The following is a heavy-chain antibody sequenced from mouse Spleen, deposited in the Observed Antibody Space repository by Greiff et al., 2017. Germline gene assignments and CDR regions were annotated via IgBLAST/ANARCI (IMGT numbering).Heavy chain of an antibody. CDR3: ARSYYRYDGVYAMDY. D-gene: IGHD2-14*01. CDR2: IHPNSGST. Sequence: QVQLQQPGAELVKPGASVKLSCKASGYTFTSYWMHWVKQRPGQGLEWIGMIHPNSGSTNYNEKFKSKATLTVDKSSSTAYMQLSSLTSEDSAVYYCARSYYRYDGVYAMDYWGQGTSVTVSS. CDR1: GYTFTSYW. V-gene: IGHV1-64*01. J-gene: IGHJ4*01.